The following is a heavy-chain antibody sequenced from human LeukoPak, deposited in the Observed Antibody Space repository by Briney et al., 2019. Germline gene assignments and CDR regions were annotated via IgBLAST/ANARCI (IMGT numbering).Heavy chain of an antibody. J-gene: IGHJ3*02. CDR2: IWYDGSNK. CDR3: ARDSSSDYVLFDI. V-gene: IGHV3-33*01. Sequence: QSGGSLRLSCAASGFTFSSYGMHWVRLAPGKGLEWVAVIWYDGSNKYYADSVKGRFTISRDNSKNTLYLQMNSLRAEDTAVYYCARDSSSDYVLFDIWGQGTMVTVSS. CDR1: GFTFSSYG. D-gene: IGHD3-16*01.